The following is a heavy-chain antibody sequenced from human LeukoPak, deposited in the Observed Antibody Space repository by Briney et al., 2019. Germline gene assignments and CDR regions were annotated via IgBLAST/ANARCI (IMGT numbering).Heavy chain of an antibody. CDR2: IWYDGSNK. V-gene: IGHV3-33*06. J-gene: IGHJ3*02. D-gene: IGHD6-19*01. Sequence: PGRSLRLSCAASGFTFSSYGMHWVRQAPGKGLEWVAVIWYDGSNKYYADSVKGRFTISRDNSKNTLYLQMNSLRAEDTAVYYCAKDRIVVAGDAFDIWGQGTMVTVSS. CDR1: GFTFSSYG. CDR3: AKDRIVVAGDAFDI.